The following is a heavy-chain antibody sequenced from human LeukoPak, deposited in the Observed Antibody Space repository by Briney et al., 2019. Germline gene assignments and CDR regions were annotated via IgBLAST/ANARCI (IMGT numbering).Heavy chain of an antibody. CDR1: GYTFTSYN. D-gene: IGHD6-13*01. V-gene: IGHV1-46*01. CDR3: TRTLGMRSSTWSFDY. J-gene: IGHJ4*02. CDR2: INPTSGGT. Sequence: ASVKVSCKSSGYTFTSYNIHWVRQAPGQGLEWMGIINPTSGGTTTAQKFQGRVTLTRDTSTNTVYLALNNLKSADTAVYYCTRTLGMRSSTWSFDYWGQGTLVTVSS.